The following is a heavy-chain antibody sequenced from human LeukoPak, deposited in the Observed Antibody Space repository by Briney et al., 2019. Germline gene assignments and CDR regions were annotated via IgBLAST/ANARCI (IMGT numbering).Heavy chain of an antibody. J-gene: IGHJ5*02. CDR2: IIPVFQTP. CDR1: GGTFSSYA. Sequence: ASVKVSCKASGGTFSSYAITWVRQAPGQGLEWIGGIIPVFQTPNYAQNFRGRVTITTDESTRTAYMELSSLRSEDTAIYYCARDNSVGDNAWWFDPWGQGTLVTVSS. CDR3: ARDNSVGDNAWWFDP. V-gene: IGHV1-69*05. D-gene: IGHD1-26*01.